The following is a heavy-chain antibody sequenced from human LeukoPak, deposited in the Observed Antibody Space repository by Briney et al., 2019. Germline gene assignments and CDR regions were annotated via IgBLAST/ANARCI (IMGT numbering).Heavy chain of an antibody. CDR3: ARVDIVVVPSAVTFDY. V-gene: IGHV4-30-4*08. D-gene: IGHD2-2*01. CDR1: GGSISSGDYY. Sequence: SETLSLTSTVSGGSISSGDYYWSWIRQPPGKGLEWIGYIYYSGSTYYNPSLKSRLTISVDTSKNQFSLKLSSVTAADTAVYYCARVDIVVVPSAVTFDYWGPGTLVTVSS. J-gene: IGHJ4*02. CDR2: IYYSGST.